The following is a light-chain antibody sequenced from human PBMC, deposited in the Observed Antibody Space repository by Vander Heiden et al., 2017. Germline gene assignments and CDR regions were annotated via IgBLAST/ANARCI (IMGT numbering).Light chain of an antibody. V-gene: IGLV1-44*01. CDR2: TNS. CDR1: TSNIESNS. Sequence: QSVLTQPPSASGTPGQRVTISCSGSTSNIESNSVNWYQQLPGTAPNLLIYTNSHRPSGVPDRFSGSKSGTSASLAISGLQSEDEADYYCAAWDDTQNGPVFGGGTKLTVL. J-gene: IGLJ3*02. CDR3: AAWDDTQNGPV.